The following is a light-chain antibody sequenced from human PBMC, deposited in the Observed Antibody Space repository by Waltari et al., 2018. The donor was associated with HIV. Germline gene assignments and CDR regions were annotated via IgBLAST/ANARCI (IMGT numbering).Light chain of an antibody. CDR3: EAWDDSLNGLWV. J-gene: IGLJ3*02. CDR1: SSNIRSNT. Sequence: QSVLTQPPSTSGTPGQRVTISCSGSSSNIRSNTVNWYQHLPGTAPKLLIYGNNERHSGDPDRFSGAKAGTSACLAISELQSEDEADYYCEAWDDSLNGLWVFGGGTKLTVL. CDR2: GNN. V-gene: IGLV1-44*01.